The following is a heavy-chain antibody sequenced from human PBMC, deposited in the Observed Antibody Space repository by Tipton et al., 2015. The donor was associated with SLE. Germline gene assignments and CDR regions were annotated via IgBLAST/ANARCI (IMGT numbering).Heavy chain of an antibody. CDR3: AGGGYSDFWSGYYGY. CDR1: GFTFSSYE. Sequence: GSLRLSCAASGFTFSSYEMNWVRQAPGKGLEWVSYISSSGSTIYYADSVKGRFAISRDNAKNSLYLQMNSLRAEDTAVYYCAGGGYSDFWSGYYGYWGQGTLVTVSS. CDR2: ISSSGSTI. J-gene: IGHJ4*02. V-gene: IGHV3-48*03. D-gene: IGHD3-3*01.